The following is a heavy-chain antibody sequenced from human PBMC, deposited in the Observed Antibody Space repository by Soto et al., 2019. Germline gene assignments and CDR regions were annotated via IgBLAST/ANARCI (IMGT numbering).Heavy chain of an antibody. Sequence: GGSLRLSCAASGFPFSSYAMSWVRPDLGKGLKRVSATSGSGGCTSYAASVTGRFTICRDNPKHTLYLQMNSLRAEDAAVYYCAKVKGNRPSAYYYYGMDVWGQGTPVTGAS. CDR2: TSGSGGCT. D-gene: IGHD4-4*01. CDR1: GFPFSSYA. CDR3: AKVKGNRPSAYYYYGMDV. J-gene: IGHJ6*02. V-gene: IGHV3-23*01.